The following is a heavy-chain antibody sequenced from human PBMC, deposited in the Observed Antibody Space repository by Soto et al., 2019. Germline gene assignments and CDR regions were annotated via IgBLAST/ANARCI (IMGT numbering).Heavy chain of an antibody. J-gene: IGHJ5*02. Sequence: SVKVSCKASGGTFSSYAISWVRQAPGQGLEWMGGIIPIFGTANYAQKFQGRVTITADESTSTAYMELSSLRSEDTAVYYCERNGAVYDILTGYPAWGQGTLVTVSS. CDR2: IIPIFGTA. V-gene: IGHV1-69*13. CDR3: ERNGAVYDILTGYPA. D-gene: IGHD3-9*01. CDR1: GGTFSSYA.